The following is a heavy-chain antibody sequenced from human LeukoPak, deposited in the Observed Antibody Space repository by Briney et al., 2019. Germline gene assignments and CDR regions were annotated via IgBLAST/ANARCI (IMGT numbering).Heavy chain of an antibody. V-gene: IGHV3-21*01. D-gene: IGHD6-19*01. CDR1: GFTFSSYS. CDR3: ARDVAVAGHFDY. J-gene: IGHJ4*02. Sequence: GGSLRLSCAASGFTFSSYSMNWVRQAPGNRLEWVSSISSSSSYIYYADSVKGRFTISRDNAKNSLYLQMNSLRAEDTAVYYCARDVAVAGHFDYWGQGTLVTVSS. CDR2: ISSSSSYI.